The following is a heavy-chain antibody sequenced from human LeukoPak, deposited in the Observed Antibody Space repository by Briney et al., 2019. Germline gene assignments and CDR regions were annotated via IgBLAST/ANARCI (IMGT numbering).Heavy chain of an antibody. D-gene: IGHD6-19*01. Sequence: PSETLSLTCTVSGGSISSGGYSWSWIRQHPGKGLEWIGYIYYSGSTYYNPSLKSRVTISVDTSKNQFSLKLSSVTAADTAVYYCARRIALPPPVAGLDAFDILGQGTMGTGSS. CDR1: GGSISSGGYS. V-gene: IGHV4-31*03. CDR2: IYYSGST. J-gene: IGHJ3*02. CDR3: ARRIALPPPVAGLDAFDI.